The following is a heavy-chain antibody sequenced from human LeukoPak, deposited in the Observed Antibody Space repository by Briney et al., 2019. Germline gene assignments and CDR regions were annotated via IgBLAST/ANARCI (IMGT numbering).Heavy chain of an antibody. Sequence: GESLKISCKGSGYSFTSYWIGWVRQMPGKGLEWMGIIYPGDSDTRYRPSLQGQVTISVDKSISTAYLQWSSLKASDTAIYYCARGDSYGNSNWLDPWGQGTLVTVSS. D-gene: IGHD5-18*01. CDR1: GYSFTSYW. V-gene: IGHV5-51*01. CDR2: IYPGDSDT. J-gene: IGHJ5*02. CDR3: ARGDSYGNSNWLDP.